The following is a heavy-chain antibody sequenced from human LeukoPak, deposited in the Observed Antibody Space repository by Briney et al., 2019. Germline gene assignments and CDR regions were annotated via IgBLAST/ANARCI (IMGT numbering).Heavy chain of an antibody. V-gene: IGHV3-23*01. D-gene: IGHD6-13*01. J-gene: IGHJ4*02. CDR3: AKDLGLIAAAQLDY. Sequence: GGSLRLSCAASGFTFSSYAMSWVRQAPGKGLEWVSAISGSGGSTYYADSVKGRFTISRDNPKNTLYLQMNSLRAEDTAVYYCAKDLGLIAAAQLDYWGQGTLVTVSS. CDR1: GFTFSSYA. CDR2: ISGSGGST.